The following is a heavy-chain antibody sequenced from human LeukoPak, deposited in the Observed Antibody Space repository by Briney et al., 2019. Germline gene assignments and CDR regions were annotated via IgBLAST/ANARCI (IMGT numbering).Heavy chain of an antibody. CDR3: ARQPGYGDQGGYFDL. Sequence: GESLKISCKGSGYSFTSYWIGWVRQMPGKGLEWMGIIYPGDSDTRYSPSFQGQVTISADKSISTAYLQWSSLKASDTAMYYCARQPGYGDQGGYFDLWGRGTLVTVSS. D-gene: IGHD4-17*01. CDR2: IYPGDSDT. V-gene: IGHV5-51*01. CDR1: GYSFTSYW. J-gene: IGHJ2*01.